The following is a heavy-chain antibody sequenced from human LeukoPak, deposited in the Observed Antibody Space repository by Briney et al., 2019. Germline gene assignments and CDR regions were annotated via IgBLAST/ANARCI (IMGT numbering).Heavy chain of an antibody. CDR3: ARAQYYSDSTGYYYLHY. D-gene: IGHD3-22*01. CDR2: ISSSSSTI. V-gene: IGHV3-48*01. Sequence: GGSLRLSCAASGFTFSSYHMNWVRQAPGKGLEWVSYISSSSSTIYYADSVKGRFTISRDNAKNSLYLQTNSLGAEDTAVYYCARAQYYSDSTGYYYLHYWGQGTLVTVSS. CDR1: GFTFSSYH. J-gene: IGHJ4*02.